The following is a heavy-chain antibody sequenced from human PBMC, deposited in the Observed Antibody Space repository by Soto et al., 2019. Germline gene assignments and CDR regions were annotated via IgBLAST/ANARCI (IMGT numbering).Heavy chain of an antibody. CDR2: IYPGDSDT. D-gene: IGHD3-22*01. CDR1: GYIFSIYC. J-gene: IGHJ4*02. Sequence: GESLKISCKGSGYIFSIYCIGWVRQVPGKGLEWMGIIYPGDSDTRYNPSFQGQVTISVDKSTSTAYLRWNSLKASDTAIYYCARPEIPPRSSDYNYPFDHGGQGTLVTVSS. V-gene: IGHV5-51*01. CDR3: ARPEIPPRSSDYNYPFDH.